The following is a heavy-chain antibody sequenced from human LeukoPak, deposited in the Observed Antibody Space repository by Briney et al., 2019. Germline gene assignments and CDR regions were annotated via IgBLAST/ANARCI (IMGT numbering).Heavy chain of an antibody. D-gene: IGHD6-19*01. Sequence: PGGSLRLSCEASGFRFSDYSMNWVRQTPGKGLEWISYISSSDSTTYYADSVKGRFTISRDNAKNSLYLQMNSLRAEDTAICYCARDYSSGWYQFDYWGQGTLVTVSS. J-gene: IGHJ4*02. V-gene: IGHV3-48*04. CDR2: ISSSDSTT. CDR3: ARDYSSGWYQFDY. CDR1: GFRFSDYS.